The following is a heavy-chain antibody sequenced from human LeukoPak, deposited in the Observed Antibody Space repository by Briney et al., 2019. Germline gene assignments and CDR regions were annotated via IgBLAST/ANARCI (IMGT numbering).Heavy chain of an antibody. J-gene: IGHJ4*02. Sequence: SETLSLTCTVSGGSFSSTTYYWGWIRQPPGKGLEWIGSVYYSGSTYYNQSLKSRVTISVDTSKNQFSLKLTSVTAADTAVYHCARQYYDSSGYYPWYFDYWGQGTLVTVSS. CDR3: ARQYYDSSGYYPWYFDY. CDR1: GGSFSSTTYY. V-gene: IGHV4-39*01. CDR2: VYYSGST. D-gene: IGHD3-22*01.